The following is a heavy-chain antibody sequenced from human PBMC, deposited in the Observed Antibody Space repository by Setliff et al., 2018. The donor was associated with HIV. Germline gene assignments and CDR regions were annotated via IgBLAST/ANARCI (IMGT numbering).Heavy chain of an antibody. CDR2: IYTGTGT. J-gene: IGHJ6*02. CDR1: GLTVSSNY. D-gene: IGHD1-1*01. V-gene: IGHV3-66*02. CDR3: VRYLDPHGLDV. Sequence: PGGSLRLSCAASGLTVSSNYMSWVRQAPGKGLEWVSVIYTGTGTYYADSVKGRFTISRDNSKNTLYLQMNSLRVEDTAVYYCVRYLDPHGLDVWGQGTMVTVSS.